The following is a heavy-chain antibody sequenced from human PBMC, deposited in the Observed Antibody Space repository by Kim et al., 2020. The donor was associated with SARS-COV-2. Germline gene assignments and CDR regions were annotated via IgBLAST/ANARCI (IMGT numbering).Heavy chain of an antibody. CDR2: IRGKANNYAT. CDR3: VASYGGDYYGMDV. CDR1: GFSISVSS. D-gene: IGHD3-10*01. V-gene: IGHV3-73*01. J-gene: IGHJ6*02. Sequence: GGSLRLSCAASGFSISVSSMHWVRQASGKGLEWVGRIRGKANNYATAYGSAVKGRFTFSRDDSKNMAFLQMNSLKTEDTAGYYCVASYGGDYYGMDVWG.